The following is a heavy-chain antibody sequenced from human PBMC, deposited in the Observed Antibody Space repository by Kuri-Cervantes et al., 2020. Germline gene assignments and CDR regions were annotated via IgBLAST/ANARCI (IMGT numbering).Heavy chain of an antibody. D-gene: IGHD3-9*01. V-gene: IGHV4-59*05. Sequence: GSLRLSCAASGFTFSSYSMNWVRQAPGKGLEWIGTIYYSGSTYYNPSLKSRVTISVDTSKNQFSLKLSSVTAADTAVYYCARGPELRYFDWLFTHTTQGSFDYWGQGTLVTVSS. CDR3: ARGPELRYFDWLFTHTTQGSFDY. J-gene: IGHJ4*02. CDR2: IYYSGST. CDR1: GFTFSSYSMN.